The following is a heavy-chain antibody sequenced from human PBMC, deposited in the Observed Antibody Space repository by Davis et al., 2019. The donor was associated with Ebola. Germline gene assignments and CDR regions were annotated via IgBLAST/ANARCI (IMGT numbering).Heavy chain of an antibody. CDR2: IQEDGREK. CDR1: GFTFKSYW. V-gene: IGHV3-7*01. CDR3: ARVERTSRAFAL. Sequence: PGGSLRLSCAASGFTFKSYWMNWVRQAPGRGLEWVANIQEDGREKNYVDSVKGRFTISRDNAKSSLFLQMNSLRVEDTAVYYCARVERTSRAFALWGQGTVVTVSS. D-gene: IGHD3-3*01. J-gene: IGHJ3*01.